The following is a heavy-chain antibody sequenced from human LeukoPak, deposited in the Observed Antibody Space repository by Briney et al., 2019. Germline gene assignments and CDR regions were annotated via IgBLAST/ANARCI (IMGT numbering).Heavy chain of an antibody. J-gene: IGHJ4*02. D-gene: IGHD4-17*01. CDR1: GFTFSSYA. Sequence: QPGGSLRLSCAASGFTFSSYAMHWGRQAPGKGLEYVSAISSNGGSTYYANSVKGRFTISRDNSKNTLYLQMGSLRAEDMAVYYCARDPGTTVTTFSFDYWGQGTLVTVSS. CDR3: ARDPGTTVTTFSFDY. CDR2: ISSNGGST. V-gene: IGHV3-64*01.